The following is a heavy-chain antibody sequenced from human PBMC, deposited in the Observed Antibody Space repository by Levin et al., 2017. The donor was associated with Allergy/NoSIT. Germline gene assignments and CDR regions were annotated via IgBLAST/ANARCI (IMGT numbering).Heavy chain of an antibody. Sequence: GESLKISCAASGFAVSRHYMTWVRQAPGKGLEWVSGIYSEGGTYYADSVKGRFTIARDNSKNRLYLQMNSLRAEDTAVYSCARRQYSRSWVFYYGMDVWGQGTTVTVSS. CDR3: ARRQYSRSWVFYYGMDV. D-gene: IGHD6-13*01. CDR2: IYSEGGT. J-gene: IGHJ6*02. CDR1: GFAVSRHY. V-gene: IGHV3-53*01.